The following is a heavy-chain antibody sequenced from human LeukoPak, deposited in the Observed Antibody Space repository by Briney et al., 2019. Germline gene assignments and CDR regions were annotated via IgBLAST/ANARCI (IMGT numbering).Heavy chain of an antibody. CDR3: AADYYDSSGYYP. D-gene: IGHD3-22*01. Sequence: WASVRVSCKASGYTFTSYDINWVRQATGQGLEWMGWMNPNSGNTGYAQKFQGRVTITRNTSISTAYMELSSLRSEDTAVYYCAADYYDSSGYYPWGQGTLVTVSS. CDR2: MNPNSGNT. CDR1: GYTFTSYD. V-gene: IGHV1-8*03. J-gene: IGHJ5*02.